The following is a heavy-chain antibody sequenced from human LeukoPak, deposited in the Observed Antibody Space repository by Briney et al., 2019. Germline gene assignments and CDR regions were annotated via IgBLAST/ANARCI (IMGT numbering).Heavy chain of an antibody. CDR3: AREGIAAPLFDY. V-gene: IGHV4-39*07. J-gene: IGHJ4*02. CDR2: IYYSGSA. CDR1: GGSVNSGTYY. Sequence: SETLSLTCTVSGGSVNSGTYYWSWLRQPPGKGLEWIGNIYYSGSAYYNPSLKSRVTMSVDTSKNQFSLKLSSVTAADTAVYYCAREGIAAPLFDYWGQGTLVTVSS. D-gene: IGHD6-13*01.